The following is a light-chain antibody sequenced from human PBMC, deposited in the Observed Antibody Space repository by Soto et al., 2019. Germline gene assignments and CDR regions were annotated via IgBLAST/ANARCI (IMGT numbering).Light chain of an antibody. CDR2: VGTGGIVG. CDR1: SGYSNYK. CDR3: GADHGSGSNFVVV. J-gene: IGLJ2*01. V-gene: IGLV9-49*01. Sequence: QLVLTQPPSASASLGAPVTLTCTLSSGYSNYKVDWYQQRPGKGPRFVMRVGTGGIVGSKGDGIPDRFSVLGSGLNRYLTIKNIQEEDESDYHCGADHGSGSNFVVVFGGGTKLTVL.